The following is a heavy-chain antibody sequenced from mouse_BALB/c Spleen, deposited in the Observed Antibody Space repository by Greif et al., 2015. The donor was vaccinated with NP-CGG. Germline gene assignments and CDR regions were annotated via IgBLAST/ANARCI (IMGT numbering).Heavy chain of an antibody. J-gene: IGHJ4*01. D-gene: IGHD2-4*01. CDR2: IYPGDGDT. Sequence: QVQLQQPGAELVRPGSSVKISCKASGYAFSSYWMNWVKQRPGQGLEWIGQIYPGDGDTNYHGKLKGKATLTADKSSSTTYMQQSRLTSEDSAVYICARYEYGSYAMDYWGQGTSVTVSS. CDR1: GYAFSSYW. V-gene: IGHV1-80*01. CDR3: ARYEYGSYAMDY.